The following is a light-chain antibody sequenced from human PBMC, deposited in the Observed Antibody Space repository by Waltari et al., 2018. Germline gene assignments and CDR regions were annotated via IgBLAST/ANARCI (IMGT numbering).Light chain of an antibody. CDR2: GAS. Sequence: EIVLTQSPGTLSLSLGESATLSCRASQSIDSNYVAWYQQKPGQAPRLLISGASTRATGIPDRFRGSESGTDFSLTISSLEPEDFAVYYCLQRSLWPWTFGQGTKVAVK. V-gene: IGKV3D-20*02. CDR3: LQRSLWPWT. CDR1: QSIDSNY. J-gene: IGKJ1*01.